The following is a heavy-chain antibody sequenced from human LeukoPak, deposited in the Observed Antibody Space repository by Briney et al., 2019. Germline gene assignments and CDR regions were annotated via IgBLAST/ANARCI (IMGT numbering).Heavy chain of an antibody. CDR3: ARGGELTIFGVVIIARFDP. D-gene: IGHD3-3*01. J-gene: IGHJ5*02. V-gene: IGHV4-59*12. Sequence: SETLSLTCTVSGGSISSYYWSWIRQPPGKGLEWIGYIYYSGSTNYNPSLQSRVTISVDTSKNQFPLKLSSATAADTAVYYCARGGELTIFGVVIIARFDPWGQGTLVTVSS. CDR1: GGSISSYY. CDR2: IYYSGST.